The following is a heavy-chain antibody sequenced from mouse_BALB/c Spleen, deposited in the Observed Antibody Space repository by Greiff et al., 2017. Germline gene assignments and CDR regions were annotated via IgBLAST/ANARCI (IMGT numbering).Heavy chain of an antibody. CDR3: ARGFYYDYDGYYAMDY. CDR2: ISYSGST. J-gene: IGHJ4*01. V-gene: IGHV3-2*02. Sequence: VQLQQSGPGLVKPSQSLSLTCTVTGYSITSDYAWNWIRQFPGNKLEWMGYISYSGSTSYNPSLKSRISITRDTSKNQFFLQLNSVTTEDTATYYCARGFYYDYDGYYAMDYWGQGTSVTVSS. D-gene: IGHD2-4*01. CDR1: GYSITSDYA.